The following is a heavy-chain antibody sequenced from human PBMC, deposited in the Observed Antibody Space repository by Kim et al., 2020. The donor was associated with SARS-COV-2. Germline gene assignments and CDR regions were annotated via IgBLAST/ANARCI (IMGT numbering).Heavy chain of an antibody. CDR2: IKGDGSRA. Sequence: GGSLRLSCAASGFSFSSYWMTWVRQAPGKGLEWVANIKGDGSRAYYMDSVKGRFTISRDNAKNSLYLQMNSLRAEDTAVYYCGSGSHAGYWAQGTLVTVS. CDR1: GFSFSSYW. V-gene: IGHV3-7*03. D-gene: IGHD3-16*01. CDR3: GSGSHAGY. J-gene: IGHJ4*02.